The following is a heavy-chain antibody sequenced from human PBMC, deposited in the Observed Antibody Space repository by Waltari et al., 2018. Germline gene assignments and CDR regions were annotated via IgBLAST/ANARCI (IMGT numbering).Heavy chain of an antibody. CDR1: GYTFTSYG. J-gene: IGHJ4*02. CDR2: ISAYNGNT. Sequence: QVQLVQSGAEVKKPGASVKVSCKAPGYTFTSYGISWVRQATGQGLEWMGWISAYNGNTNYAQKLQGRVTMTTDTSTSTAYMELRSLRSDDTAVYYCARDQRPYYYDSSGYTVWGQGTLVTVSS. V-gene: IGHV1-18*01. D-gene: IGHD3-22*01. CDR3: ARDQRPYYYDSSGYTV.